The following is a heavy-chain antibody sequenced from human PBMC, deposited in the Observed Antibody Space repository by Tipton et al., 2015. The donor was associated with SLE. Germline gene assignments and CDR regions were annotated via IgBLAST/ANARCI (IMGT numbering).Heavy chain of an antibody. D-gene: IGHD6-13*01. J-gene: IGHJ1*01. V-gene: IGHV1-24*01. CDR1: GYTLTELS. CDR2: FDPEDGET. CDR3: ATGAGIAAAGTGYFQH. Sequence: QVQLVQSGPEMKKPGASVKVSCKVSGYTLTELSMHWVRQAPGKGLEWMGGFDPEDGETIYAQKFQGRVTMTEDTSTDTAYMELSSLRSEATAVYYCATGAGIAAAGTGYFQHWGQGTLVTVSS.